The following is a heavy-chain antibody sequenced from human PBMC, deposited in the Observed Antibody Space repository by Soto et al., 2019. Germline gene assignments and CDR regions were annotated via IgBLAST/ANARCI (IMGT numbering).Heavy chain of an antibody. CDR2: VYYNGNT. CDR3: ARYSSNWFQTEGMDV. CDR1: GGSINDYY. V-gene: IGHV4-59*12. Sequence: SETLSLTCTVSGGSINDYYWTWVRRTPGKGLQWVGYVYYNGNTNYNPSLKSRVTMSVDTSKKQFSLKLTSVTAADTAVYYCARYSSNWFQTEGMDVWGQGTTVTVSS. D-gene: IGHD6-13*01. J-gene: IGHJ6*02.